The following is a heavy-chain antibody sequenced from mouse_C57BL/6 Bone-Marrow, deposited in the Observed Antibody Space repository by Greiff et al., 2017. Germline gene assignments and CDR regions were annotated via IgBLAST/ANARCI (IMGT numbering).Heavy chain of an antibody. CDR1: GFTFSSYA. CDR3: ASDRGNYYGSSYYFDY. J-gene: IGHJ2*01. V-gene: IGHV5-4*01. Sequence: EVQVVESGGGLVKPGGSLKLSCAASGFTFSSYAMSWVRQTPERRLEWVATISDGGSYTYYPDNVKGRFTISRDNAKNNLYLQMSHLKSEDTALYSCASDRGNYYGSSYYFDYWGQGTTLTVSS. CDR2: ISDGGSYT. D-gene: IGHD1-1*01.